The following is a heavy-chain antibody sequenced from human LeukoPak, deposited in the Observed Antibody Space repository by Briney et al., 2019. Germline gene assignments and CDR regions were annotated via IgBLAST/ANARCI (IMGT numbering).Heavy chain of an antibody. CDR2: ISGSGGST. CDR3: AKDQGPVTIFWSGRPLFDP. J-gene: IGHJ5*02. D-gene: IGHD3-3*01. CDR1: GFTFSSYA. V-gene: IGHV3-23*01. Sequence: PGGSLRLSCAASGFTFSSYAMSWVRQAPGKGLEWVSAISGSGGSTYYADSVKGRFTISRDNSKNTLYLQMNSLRAEDTAVYYCAKDQGPVTIFWSGRPLFDPWGQGTLVTVSS.